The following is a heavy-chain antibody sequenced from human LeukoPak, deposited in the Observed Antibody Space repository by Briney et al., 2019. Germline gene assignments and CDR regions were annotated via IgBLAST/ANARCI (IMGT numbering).Heavy chain of an antibody. CDR2: IILILGIA. Sequence: ASVKVSCKASGGTFSSYAISWVRQAPGQGLEWMGRIILILGIANYAQKFQGRVTITADKSTSTAYMELSSLRSEDTAVYYCASMSSGYYSAVDPWGQGTLVTVSS. D-gene: IGHD3-22*01. CDR1: GGTFSSYA. J-gene: IGHJ5*02. CDR3: ASMSSGYYSAVDP. V-gene: IGHV1-69*04.